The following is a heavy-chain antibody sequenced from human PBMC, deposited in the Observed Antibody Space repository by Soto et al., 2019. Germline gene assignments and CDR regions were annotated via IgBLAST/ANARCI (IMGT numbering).Heavy chain of an antibody. D-gene: IGHD2-15*01. V-gene: IGHV3-20*04. J-gene: IGHJ6*02. CDR1: GFTFVDYG. CDR3: TVHGGTRAYYYYYGMDV. CDR2: INWNGGGI. Sequence: PGGSLRLSCAAAGFTFVDYGLSWVRQVPGKGLEWVSGINWNGGGINYADAVKGRFTISRDNAKNSLYLQMNSLRVEDTALYYCTVHGGTRAYYYYYGMDVWGQGTTVTVSS.